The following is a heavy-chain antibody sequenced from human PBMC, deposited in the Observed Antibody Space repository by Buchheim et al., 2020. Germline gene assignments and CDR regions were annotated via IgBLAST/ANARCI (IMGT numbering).Heavy chain of an antibody. CDR3: ARDIAARPRSYGMDV. CDR1: RFTFSSYA. D-gene: IGHD6-6*01. V-gene: IGHV3-30-3*01. J-gene: IGHJ6*02. Sequence: QVQLVESGGGVVQPGRSLRLSCAASRFTFSSYAMHWVRQAPGKGLEWVAVISYDGSNKYYADSVKGRFTISRDNSKNTLYLQMNSLRAEDTAVYYCARDIAARPRSYGMDVWGQGTT. CDR2: ISYDGSNK.